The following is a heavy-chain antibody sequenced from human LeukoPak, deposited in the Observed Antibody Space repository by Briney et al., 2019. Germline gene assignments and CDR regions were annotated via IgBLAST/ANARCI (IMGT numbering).Heavy chain of an antibody. V-gene: IGHV1-8*01. Sequence: ASVKVSCKASGYSFTSYDINWVRQATGQGLEWMGWMNPNSGNTGYAQKFQGRVTMTRNTSISTAYMEVSSLRAEDTAVYYCAKDRQLVGSTLWFDPWGQGTLVTVSS. CDR3: AKDRQLVGSTLWFDP. J-gene: IGHJ5*02. D-gene: IGHD6-6*01. CDR1: GYSFTSYD. CDR2: MNPNSGNT.